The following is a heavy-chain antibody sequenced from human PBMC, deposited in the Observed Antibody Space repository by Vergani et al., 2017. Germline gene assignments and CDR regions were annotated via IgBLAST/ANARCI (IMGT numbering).Heavy chain of an antibody. V-gene: IGHV4-30-2*01. CDR2: IYHSGST. CDR1: GGSISSGGYS. D-gene: IGHD3-22*01. J-gene: IGHJ6*02. CDR3: ARGKYNSGDYYYYYGLDV. Sequence: QLQLQESGSGLVKPSQTLSLTCAVSGGSISSGGYSWSWIRQPPGKGLEWIGYIYHSGSTYYNPSLKSRVTISVDRSKNQFSLKLSSVTAADTAVYYCARGKYNSGDYYYYYGLDVWGQGTTATVSS.